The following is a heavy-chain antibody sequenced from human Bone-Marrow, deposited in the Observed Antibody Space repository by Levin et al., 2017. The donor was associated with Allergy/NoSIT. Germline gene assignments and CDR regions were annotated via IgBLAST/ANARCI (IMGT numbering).Heavy chain of an antibody. CDR1: GFTFSSYW. D-gene: IGHD3-9*01. CDR2: IKEDGSVR. Sequence: GGSLRLSCAASGFTFSSYWMSWVRQAPGKGLEWVANIKEDGSVRYYVDSVKGRFTISRDNAKNSLYLQMNSLRAEDTAVYYCARDLAYYDILTGYHYFNYWGQGTLVTVSS. CDR3: ARDLAYYDILTGYHYFNY. V-gene: IGHV3-7*04. J-gene: IGHJ4*02.